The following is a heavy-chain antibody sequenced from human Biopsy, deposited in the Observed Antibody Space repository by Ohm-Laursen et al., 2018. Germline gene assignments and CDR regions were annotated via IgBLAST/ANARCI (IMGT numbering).Heavy chain of an antibody. CDR1: GDSISTYY. V-gene: IGHV4-59*01. CDR3: ARGSNDSGGLYFPR. D-gene: IGHD4-23*01. Sequence: GTLSLTCTVSGDSISTYYWSWIRQPPGKGLQWIGYIYYTGNTDYNPSLQSRVTISVDTSKNHFSLRLSSSTAADTAVYYCARGSNDSGGLYFPRWGQGTLLTVSS. CDR2: IYYTGNT. J-gene: IGHJ4*02.